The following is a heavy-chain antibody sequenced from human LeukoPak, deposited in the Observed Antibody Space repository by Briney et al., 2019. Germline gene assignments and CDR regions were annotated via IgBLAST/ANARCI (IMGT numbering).Heavy chain of an antibody. J-gene: IGHJ4*02. Sequence: GASVKVSCKASGYTFTRYGISWGRHAPGQGLEWMGWISAYNGNTNYAQKLQGRVTMTTDTSTSTAYMELRSLRSDDTAVYYCAREVYGSEFDYWGQGTLVTVSS. D-gene: IGHD3-10*01. CDR1: GYTFTRYG. CDR2: ISAYNGNT. V-gene: IGHV1-18*01. CDR3: AREVYGSEFDY.